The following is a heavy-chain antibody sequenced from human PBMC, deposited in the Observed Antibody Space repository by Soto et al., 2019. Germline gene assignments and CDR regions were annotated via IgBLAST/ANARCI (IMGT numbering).Heavy chain of an antibody. CDR2: INAGNGNT. CDR1: GYTFTSYA. Sequence: GASVKVSCKASGYTFTSYAMHWVRQAPGQRLEWMGWINAGNGNTKYSQKFQGRVTITRDTSASTAYMELSSLRPEDTAVYYCARVVGNGYGDPPDYWGQGTLVTVSS. CDR3: ARVVGNGYGDPPDY. V-gene: IGHV1-3*01. J-gene: IGHJ4*02. D-gene: IGHD4-17*01.